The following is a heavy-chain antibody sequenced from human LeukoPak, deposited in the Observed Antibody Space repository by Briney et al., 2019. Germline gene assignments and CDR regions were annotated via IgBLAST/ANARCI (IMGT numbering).Heavy chain of an antibody. D-gene: IGHD4-11*01. CDR2: IIPILGIA. CDR1: GGTFSSYA. Sequence: ASVKVSCKASGGTFSSYAISWVRQAPGQGLEWMGRIIPILGIANYAQKFQGRVTITADKSTSTAYMELSGLRSEDTAVYYCAREGHDYSRRYYFDYWGQGTLVTVSS. CDR3: AREGHDYSRRYYFDY. V-gene: IGHV1-69*04. J-gene: IGHJ4*02.